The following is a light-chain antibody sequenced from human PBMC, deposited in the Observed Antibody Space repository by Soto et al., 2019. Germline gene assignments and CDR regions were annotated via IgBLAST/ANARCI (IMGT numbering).Light chain of an antibody. Sequence: DIQMTQSPSSLSASVGDRVTITCRASQSIDKYLNWYQQKPGKGPDLLIYAASNLRTGVPSRFSGSGSGTDFTLTITSLQAEDFATYYCKQAFIFPLTFGQGTRLEIK. CDR3: KQAFIFPLT. V-gene: IGKV1-39*01. CDR1: QSIDKY. CDR2: AAS. J-gene: IGKJ5*01.